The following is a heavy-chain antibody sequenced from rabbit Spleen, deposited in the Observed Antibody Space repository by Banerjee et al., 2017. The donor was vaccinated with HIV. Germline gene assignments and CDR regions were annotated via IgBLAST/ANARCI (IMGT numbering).Heavy chain of an antibody. CDR2: INAVTGKA. D-gene: IGHD1-1*01. CDR3: ARYVTTSRHFNL. CDR1: GFPFSSKVV. J-gene: IGHJ4*01. Sequence: QEQVLESGGGLVKPEGSLKLSCTASGFPFSSKVVMCWVRQAPGKGLEWIACINAVTGKAVYASWAKGRFTFSKTSSTTVTLQVTSLTAADTATYFCARYVTTSRHFNLWGPGTLVTVS. V-gene: IGHV1S45*01.